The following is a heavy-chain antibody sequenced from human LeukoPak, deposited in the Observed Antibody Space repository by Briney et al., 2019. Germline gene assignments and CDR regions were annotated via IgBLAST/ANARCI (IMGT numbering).Heavy chain of an antibody. V-gene: IGHV5-51*01. J-gene: IGHJ3*02. CDR3: ARSGRYCSGGSCGAFDI. CDR1: GYSFTSYW. Sequence: GESLKISCKGSGYSFTSYWIGWVRQVPGKGLEWMGIIYPGDSDTRYSPSFQGQVTISADKSISTAYLQWSSLKASDTAMYYCARSGRYCSGGSCGAFDIWGQGTMVTVSS. CDR2: IYPGDSDT. D-gene: IGHD2-15*01.